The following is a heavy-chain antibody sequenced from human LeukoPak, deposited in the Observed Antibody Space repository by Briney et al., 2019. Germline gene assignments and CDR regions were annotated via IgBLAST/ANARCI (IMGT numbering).Heavy chain of an antibody. CDR3: ARDSILGVIRYYFDY. J-gene: IGHJ4*02. V-gene: IGHV1-2*02. D-gene: IGHD3-3*01. CDR2: NNPNSGGT. Sequence: GASVKVSCKASGYTFTAYYMHWLRQAPGQGLEWMGWNNPNSGGTNYAQKFQGRVTMTRDTSISTAYMELSGLRSDDTAMYFCARDSILGVIRYYFDYWGQGTLVTVSS. CDR1: GYTFTAYY.